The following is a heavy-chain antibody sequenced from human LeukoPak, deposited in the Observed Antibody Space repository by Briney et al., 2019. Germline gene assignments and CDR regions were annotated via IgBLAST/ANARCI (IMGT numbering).Heavy chain of an antibody. CDR2: ISTNGGNT. D-gene: IGHD1-14*01. CDR1: GFTFSSYA. Sequence: PGGSLRLYCAASGFTFSSYAMHWVRQAPGKGLECASAISTNGGNTHYANSVKGRFTISRDNPKNTLYLQMGSLRAEDMAVYYCAREGYSTNNRNYLDYWGQGTLVTVSS. CDR3: AREGYSTNNRNYLDY. V-gene: IGHV3-64*01. J-gene: IGHJ4*02.